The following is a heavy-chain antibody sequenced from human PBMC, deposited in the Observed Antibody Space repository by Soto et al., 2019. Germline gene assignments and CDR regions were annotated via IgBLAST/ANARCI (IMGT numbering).Heavy chain of an antibody. V-gene: IGHV1-18*01. CDR1: GYTFTSYG. D-gene: IGHD6-19*01. CDR2: ISAYNGNT. Sequence: ASVKVSCKASGYTFTSYGISWVRQAPGQGLEWMGWISAYNGNTNYAQKRQGRVTMTTDTSTSTAYMELRSLRSDDTAVDYCARDSSGCYVPSWGQGTLVTVSS. J-gene: IGHJ5*02. CDR3: ARDSSGCYVPS.